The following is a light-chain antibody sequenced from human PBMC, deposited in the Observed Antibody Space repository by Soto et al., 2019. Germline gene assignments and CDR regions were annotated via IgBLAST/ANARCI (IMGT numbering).Light chain of an antibody. Sequence: DIQMTQSPSSLSASVGDRFTITCRASQTIDPYLNWYQQPPGNAPKLLRYAASTLQSGVPSRFSGRGSGKDFTLTISSLQPEDFAAYYCQQSDSTPQTFGQGTKVDI. J-gene: IGKJ1*01. CDR1: QTIDPY. CDR3: QQSDSTPQT. V-gene: IGKV1-39*01. CDR2: AAS.